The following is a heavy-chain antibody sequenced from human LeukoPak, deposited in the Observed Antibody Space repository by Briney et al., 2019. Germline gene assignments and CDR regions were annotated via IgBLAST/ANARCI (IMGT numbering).Heavy chain of an antibody. V-gene: IGHV4-59*01. D-gene: IGHD4-11*01. CDR1: GGSINNYY. CDR3: ARLRGNYFPDY. J-gene: IGHJ4*02. Sequence: PSETLSLTCTVSGGSINNYYWTWIRQPPGKGLGWIGYIDYSGSTNYNPSLKSRVTISVDTSKNQFSLRLNSVTAADTAVYYCARLRGNYFPDYWGQGTLVTVSS. CDR2: IDYSGST.